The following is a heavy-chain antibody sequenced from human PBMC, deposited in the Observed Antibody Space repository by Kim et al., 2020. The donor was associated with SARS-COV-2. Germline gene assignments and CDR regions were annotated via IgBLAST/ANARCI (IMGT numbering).Heavy chain of an antibody. Sequence: SPYHADPVKGRFTIPRDLPKDTLYLPMNSLRAEDTAVYYCSSSTVGAYFDYWGQGSLVTVSS. V-gene: IGHV3-53*01. D-gene: IGHD1-26*01. J-gene: IGHJ4*02. CDR3: SSSTVGAYFDY. CDR2: SP.